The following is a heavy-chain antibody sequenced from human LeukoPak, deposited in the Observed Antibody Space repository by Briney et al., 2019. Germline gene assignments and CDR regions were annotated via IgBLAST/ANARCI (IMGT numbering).Heavy chain of an antibody. D-gene: IGHD3-16*02. V-gene: IGHV1-24*01. CDR1: GYTLTELS. Sequence: ASVKVSCKVSGYTLTELSMHWVRQAPGKGLEWVGGFDPEDGETIYAQKFQGRVTMTEDTSTDTAYMELSSLRSEDTAVYYCATAPRLGDYVWGSYRYTEPPDYWGQGTLVTVSS. CDR3: ATAPRLGDYVWGSYRYTEPPDY. J-gene: IGHJ4*02. CDR2: FDPEDGET.